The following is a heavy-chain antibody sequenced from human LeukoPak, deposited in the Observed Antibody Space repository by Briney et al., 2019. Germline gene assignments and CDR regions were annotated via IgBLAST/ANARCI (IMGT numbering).Heavy chain of an antibody. CDR1: GYTLTELS. J-gene: IGHJ4*02. V-gene: IGHV1-24*01. CDR2: FDPEDGET. Sequence: ASVKVSCKVSGYTLTELSMHWVRQAPGKGLEWMGGFDPEDGETFYAQKFQGRVTMTEDTSTDTAYMELSSLRSEDTAVYYCATAHPDIVATTPFDYWGQGTLVTVSS. D-gene: IGHD5-12*01. CDR3: ATAHPDIVATTPFDY.